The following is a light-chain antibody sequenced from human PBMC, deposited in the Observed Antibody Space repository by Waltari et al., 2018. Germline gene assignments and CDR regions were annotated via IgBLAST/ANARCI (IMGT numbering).Light chain of an antibody. V-gene: IGLV1-47*01. CDR2: LTH. Sequence: QSVLTQPPSASGTPGQSVTISCSGSISNIGTHYVYWYQQLPGTAPKLLIYLTHPRPSGVPARFSASKSGTSASLAISGLRFEDEADYYCATRDEGPTVVFGGGTKLTVL. CDR1: ISNIGTHY. CDR3: ATRDEGPTVV. J-gene: IGLJ2*01.